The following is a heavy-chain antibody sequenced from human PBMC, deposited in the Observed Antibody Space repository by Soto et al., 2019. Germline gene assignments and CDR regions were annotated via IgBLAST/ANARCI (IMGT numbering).Heavy chain of an antibody. CDR3: GKGGEGVIAMRGAFDI. V-gene: IGHV3-30*18. D-gene: IGHD2-21*01. Sequence: QVQLVESGGGVVQPGRSLRRSCAASGFTFSSYGMHWVRQAPGKGLEWVAVISYDGSNKYYADSVKGRFTISRDNSKNTVYLQMNSLRAEDTAVYYCGKGGEGVIAMRGAFDIWGQGTMVTVSS. CDR1: GFTFSSYG. CDR2: ISYDGSNK. J-gene: IGHJ3*02.